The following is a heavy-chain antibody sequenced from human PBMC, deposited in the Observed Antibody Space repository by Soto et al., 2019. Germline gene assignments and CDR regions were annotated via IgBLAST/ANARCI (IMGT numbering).Heavy chain of an antibody. Sequence: LELIGGFDPEDGETIYAQKFQGRVTMTEDTSTDTAYMELSSLRSEDTAVYYCATSIAARLFGRYYGMDVWGQGTTVTVSS. D-gene: IGHD6-6*01. CDR2: FDPEDGET. CDR3: ATSIAARLFGRYYGMDV. J-gene: IGHJ6*02. V-gene: IGHV1-24*01.